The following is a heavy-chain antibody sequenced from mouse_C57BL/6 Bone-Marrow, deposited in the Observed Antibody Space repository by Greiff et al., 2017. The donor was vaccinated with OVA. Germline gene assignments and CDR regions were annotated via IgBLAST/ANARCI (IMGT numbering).Heavy chain of an antibody. J-gene: IGHJ4*01. CDR3: AREDLNYYGSSYAMDY. CDR1: GYTITSYG. CDR2: IYPRSGNT. V-gene: IGHV1-81*01. D-gene: IGHD1-1*01. Sequence: QVQLQQSGAELARPGASVKLSCKASGYTITSYGISWVKQRTGQGLEWIGEIYPRSGNTYYNEKFKGKATLTADKSSSTAYMELRSLTSEDSAVYFCAREDLNYYGSSYAMDYWGQGTSVTVSS.